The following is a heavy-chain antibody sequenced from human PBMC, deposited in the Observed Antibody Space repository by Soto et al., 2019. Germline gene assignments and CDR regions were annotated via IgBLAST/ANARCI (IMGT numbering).Heavy chain of an antibody. Sequence: PGGSLRLSCAASGLTFNNYGMHWVRQAPGKGLEWVAVIWYDGSHESYADSVKGRFTISRDNSKNTLYLQMNSLRAEDTAVYYSARDRYSYDSRAYQGVDWYFDLWGRGTLVTVSS. CDR1: GLTFNNYG. D-gene: IGHD3-22*01. CDR3: ARDRYSYDSRAYQGVDWYFDL. V-gene: IGHV3-33*01. CDR2: IWYDGSHE. J-gene: IGHJ2*01.